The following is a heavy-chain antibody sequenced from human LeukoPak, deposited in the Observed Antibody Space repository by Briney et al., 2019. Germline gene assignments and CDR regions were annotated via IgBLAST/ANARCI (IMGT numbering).Heavy chain of an antibody. D-gene: IGHD6-13*01. V-gene: IGHV1-46*01. J-gene: IGHJ6*04. CDR1: GYTFTSYY. Sequence: GASVKVSCKASGYTFTSYYMHWVRQAPGQGLEWMGIINPSGGSTSYAQKFQGRVTMTRDTSTSTVYMELSSLRSEDTAVYYCARASEQQPASYGMDVWGKGTTVTVSS. CDR2: INPSGGST. CDR3: ARASEQQPASYGMDV.